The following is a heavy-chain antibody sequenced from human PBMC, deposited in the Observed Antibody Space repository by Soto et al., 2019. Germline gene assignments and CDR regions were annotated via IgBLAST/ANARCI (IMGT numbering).Heavy chain of an antibody. CDR3: AKDHGWELEAYYFDS. CDR1: GFTFSSYG. V-gene: IGHV3-30*18. Sequence: GGSLRLSCAASGFTFSSYGMHWVLQAPGKGLEWVAVISYDGSNKYYADSVKGRFTISRDNSKNTLYLQMNSLRAEDTAVYYCAKDHGWELEAYYFDSWGQGTLVTVSS. J-gene: IGHJ4*02. D-gene: IGHD1-26*01. CDR2: ISYDGSNK.